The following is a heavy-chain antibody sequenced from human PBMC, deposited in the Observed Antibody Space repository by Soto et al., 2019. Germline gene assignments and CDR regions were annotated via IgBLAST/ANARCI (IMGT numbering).Heavy chain of an antibody. V-gene: IGHV3-64D*08. CDR3: VKEAVDTAMVLDFDY. CDR2: ISSNGGST. Sequence: PGGSLRLSCSASGFTFSSYAMHWVRQAPGKGLEYVSAISSNGGSTYYADSVKGRFTISRDNSKNTLYLQMSSLRAEDTAVYYCVKEAVDTAMVLDFDYWGQGTLVTVSS. J-gene: IGHJ4*02. D-gene: IGHD5-18*01. CDR1: GFTFSSYA.